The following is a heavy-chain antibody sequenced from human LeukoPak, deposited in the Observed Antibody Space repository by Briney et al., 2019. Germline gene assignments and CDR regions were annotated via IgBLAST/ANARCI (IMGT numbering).Heavy chain of an antibody. CDR1: GFTFSSFA. J-gene: IGHJ4*02. Sequence: GGSLRLSCAASGFTFSSFAMSWVRQAPGKGLDWVSAISGSGGSTDYGDSVKGRFTISRDNSKDTLYLQMNSLRAEDTAVYYCAKASAYYGSGSYSDYWGQGTLVTVSS. CDR3: AKASAYYGSGSYSDY. D-gene: IGHD3-10*01. CDR2: ISGSGGST. V-gene: IGHV3-23*01.